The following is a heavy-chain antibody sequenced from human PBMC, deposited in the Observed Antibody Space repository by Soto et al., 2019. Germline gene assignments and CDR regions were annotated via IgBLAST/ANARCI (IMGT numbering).Heavy chain of an antibody. J-gene: IGHJ4*02. CDR1: GFTFSSYG. Sequence: QVQLVESGGGVVQPGRSLRLSCAASGFTFSSYGMHWVRQAPGKGLEWVAVISYDGSNKYYADSVKGRFTISRDNSKNTLYLQMNSLRAEDTAVYYCAKDRMNYYDSPRPDWGQGTLVTVSS. CDR2: ISYDGSNK. D-gene: IGHD3-22*01. V-gene: IGHV3-30*18. CDR3: AKDRMNYYDSPRPD.